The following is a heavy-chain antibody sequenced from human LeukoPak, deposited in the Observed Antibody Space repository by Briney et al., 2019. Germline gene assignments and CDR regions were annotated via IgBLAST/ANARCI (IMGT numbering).Heavy chain of an antibody. Sequence: ASVKVSCKASGYTFTGYSIHWARQTPGQGLEWMGWINPNTGGTNYAQNFQGRVTMTRDTSISTAYMELSSLTSDDTPVYYCARDQSEDFINWFDPWGQGTLVTVSS. J-gene: IGHJ5*02. CDR1: GYTFTGYS. CDR2: INPNTGGT. V-gene: IGHV1-2*02. CDR3: ARDQSEDFINWFDP. D-gene: IGHD2/OR15-2a*01.